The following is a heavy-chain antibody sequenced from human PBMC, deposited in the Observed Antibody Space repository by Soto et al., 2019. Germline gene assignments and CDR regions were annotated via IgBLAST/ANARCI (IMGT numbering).Heavy chain of an antibody. CDR1: GFTFSSYA. CDR2: ISGSGGST. D-gene: IGHD3-10*01. J-gene: IGHJ4*02. Sequence: GGSLRLSCAASGFTFSSYAMSWVRQAPGKGLEWVSAISGSGGSTYYADSVKGRFTISRDNSKNTLYLQMNSLRAEETAVYYCATTAPDYYGSGSYYNDLYYFDYWGQGTLVTVSS. CDR3: ATTAPDYYGSGSYYNDLYYFDY. V-gene: IGHV3-23*01.